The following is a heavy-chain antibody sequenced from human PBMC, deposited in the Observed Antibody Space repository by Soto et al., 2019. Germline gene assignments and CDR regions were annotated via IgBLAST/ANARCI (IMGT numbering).Heavy chain of an antibody. CDR1: GFTFSSYG. V-gene: IGHV3-30*18. CDR2: ISYDGSNK. D-gene: IGHD4-17*01. J-gene: IGHJ4*02. CDR3: AKDHSDYPYYFDY. Sequence: GGSLRLSCAASGFTFSSYGMHWVRQAPGKGLEWVAVISYDGSNKYYADSVKGRFTISRDNSKNTLYLQMNSLRAEDTAVYYCAKDHSDYPYYFDYWGQGTLVTVSS.